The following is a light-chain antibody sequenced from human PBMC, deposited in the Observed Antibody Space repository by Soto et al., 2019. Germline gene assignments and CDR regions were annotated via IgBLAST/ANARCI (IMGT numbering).Light chain of an antibody. CDR1: QDVGNC. CDR2: DAS. CDR3: QQYDSFSVT. V-gene: IGKV1-33*01. Sequence: DIKMTQSPSSLSASVGDRVTITFQASQDVGNCLNWYQQKAGRAPKFLMQDASNLETGVPSRFSGSGSGTEFRLTISTMQPDDFATYYCQQYDSFSVTFGQGTRLEIK. J-gene: IGKJ5*01.